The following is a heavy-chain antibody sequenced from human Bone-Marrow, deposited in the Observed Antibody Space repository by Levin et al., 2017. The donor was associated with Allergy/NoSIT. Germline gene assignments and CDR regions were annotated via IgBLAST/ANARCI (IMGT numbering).Heavy chain of an antibody. Sequence: PGGSLRLSCAASGFTFNSHDMTWVRQAPGKGLEWVSAISGSGVTTYYADSVKGRFTISRDNSRDTLSLQMNSLRVEDTAIYYCTRRATSWEFDYWGQGTLVTVSS. V-gene: IGHV3-23*01. CDR1: GFTFNSHD. J-gene: IGHJ4*02. CDR3: TRRATSWEFDY. D-gene: IGHD2-2*01. CDR2: ISGSGVTT.